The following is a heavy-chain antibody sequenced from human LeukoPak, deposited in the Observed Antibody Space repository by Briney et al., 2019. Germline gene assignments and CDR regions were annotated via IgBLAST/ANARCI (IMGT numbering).Heavy chain of an antibody. CDR3: ALTVGATNPHFDY. V-gene: IGHV1-2*02. Sequence: ASVKVSCKASGYTFTGYYMHWVRQAPGQGLEWMGWINPNSGGTNYAQKFQGRVTMTRDTSISTAYMELSRLRSDDTAVYYCALTVGATNPHFDYWGQGTLVTVSS. CDR2: INPNSGGT. D-gene: IGHD1-26*01. J-gene: IGHJ4*02. CDR1: GYTFTGYY.